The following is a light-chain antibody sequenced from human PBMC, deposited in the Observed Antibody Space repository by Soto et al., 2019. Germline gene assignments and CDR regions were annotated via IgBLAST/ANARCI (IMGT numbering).Light chain of an antibody. CDR1: QSVSSSR. CDR3: QQRSDWPLT. Sequence: EIVLAQSPGTLSLSPGERATLSCMASQSVSSSRLAWYRQKHGQSHRLLIYGASSRATGIPDRFSGSGSGTDFTLTISSLEPEDFAVYYCQQRSDWPLTFGGGTKVDIK. CDR2: GAS. V-gene: IGKV3D-20*02. J-gene: IGKJ4*01.